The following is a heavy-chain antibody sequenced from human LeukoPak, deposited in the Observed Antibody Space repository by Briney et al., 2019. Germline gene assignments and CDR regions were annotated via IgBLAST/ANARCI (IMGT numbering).Heavy chain of an antibody. Sequence: ASVKISCKASGYTFTGYYLHWVRQAPGQGLEWMGWISPNSDDTNYAQKFRGRVNMTRDTSISTAYMELSRLRSDDTAVYYCARGGFDYWGQGTLVTVSS. J-gene: IGHJ4*02. CDR2: ISPNSDDT. V-gene: IGHV1-2*02. CDR1: GYTFTGYY. CDR3: ARGGFDY.